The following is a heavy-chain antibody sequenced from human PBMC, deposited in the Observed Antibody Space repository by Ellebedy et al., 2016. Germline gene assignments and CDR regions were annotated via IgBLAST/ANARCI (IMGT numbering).Heavy chain of an antibody. Sequence: SETLSLTCTVSGDSITNNYYYWGWVRQPPGTGLEWIGSIHHDGRTYYNPSLKSRVTFSVDASKNQYSLRLRSVTAADTAVYYCATSLAYLAEGLYWGQGILVTVS. D-gene: IGHD3-3*02. V-gene: IGHV4-39*01. CDR1: GDSITNNYYY. CDR3: ATSLAYLAEGLY. CDR2: IHHDGRT. J-gene: IGHJ4*02.